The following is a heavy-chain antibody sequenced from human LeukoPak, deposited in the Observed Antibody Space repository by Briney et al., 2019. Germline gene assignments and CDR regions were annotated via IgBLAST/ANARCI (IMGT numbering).Heavy chain of an antibody. CDR1: GGSFSGYY. D-gene: IGHD3-22*01. CDR2: INHSGST. J-gene: IGHJ6*03. Sequence: PSETLSLTCAVYGGSFSGYYWSWIRQPPGKGLEWIGEINHSGSTNYNPSLKSRVTISVDTSKNQFSLKLSSVTAADTAVYYCARGTYYYDSSGYYYRVHNYCYMDVWGKGTTVTVSS. V-gene: IGHV4-34*01. CDR3: ARGTYYYDSSGYYYRVHNYCYMDV.